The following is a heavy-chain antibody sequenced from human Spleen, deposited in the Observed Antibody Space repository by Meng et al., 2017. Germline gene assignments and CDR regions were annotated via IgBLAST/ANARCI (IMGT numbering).Heavy chain of an antibody. CDR2: ISGSGRST. V-gene: IGHV3-23*01. J-gene: IGHJ3*01. CDR1: GFTFSNYA. Sequence: GGSLRLSCAASGFTFSNYAMSWVRQAPGKGLEWVSGISGSGRSTYYPDSVQGRFTISRDNSKNTVFLDMNSLTAEDTAMYYCAKVDDSSGYYVTDAFDLWGQGTMVTVSS. D-gene: IGHD3-22*01. CDR3: AKVDDSSGYYVTDAFDL.